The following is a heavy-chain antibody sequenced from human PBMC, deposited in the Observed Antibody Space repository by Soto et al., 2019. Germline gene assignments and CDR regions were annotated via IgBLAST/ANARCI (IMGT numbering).Heavy chain of an antibody. CDR3: ARRLWVIAIPFNAFDI. J-gene: IGHJ3*02. D-gene: IGHD2-21*01. Sequence: SETLSLTCTVSGGSISSSSYYWGWIRQPPGKGLEWIGSIYYSGSTYYNPSLKSRVTISVDTSKNQFSLKLSSVTAADTAVYYCARRLWVIAIPFNAFDIWGQGTMVTVSS. V-gene: IGHV4-39*01. CDR1: GGSISSSSYY. CDR2: IYYSGST.